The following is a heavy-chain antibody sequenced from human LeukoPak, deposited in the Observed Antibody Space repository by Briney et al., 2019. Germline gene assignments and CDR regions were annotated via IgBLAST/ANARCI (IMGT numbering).Heavy chain of an antibody. CDR2: ISSSSSYI. D-gene: IGHD2-8*01. CDR1: GFTFRTYT. CDR3: AREALSSVDY. V-gene: IGHV3-21*01. J-gene: IGHJ4*02. Sequence: GGSLRLSCAASGFTFRTYTMHWVRPAPGKGLEWVSSISSSSSYIYYADSLKGRFTISRDNAKNSLFLQMNSLRAEDTAVYYCAREALSSVDYWGQGTLVTVSS.